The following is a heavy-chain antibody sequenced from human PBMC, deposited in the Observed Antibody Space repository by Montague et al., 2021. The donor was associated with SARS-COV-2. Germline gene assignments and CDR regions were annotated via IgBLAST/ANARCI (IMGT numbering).Heavy chain of an antibody. J-gene: IGHJ4*02. D-gene: IGHD5/OR15-5a*01. V-gene: IGHV4-59*01. Sequence: SETLSLTCIVSRDSITNSHWGWVRQPPGKGLEWMTYFLHTGDSNHNPSLRSRITISVDTAKNQFSLRLRSVTAADSARYFCARVQTVTKVSSATIDFWGRGILVTVSS. CDR3: ARVQTVTKVSSATIDF. CDR1: RDSITNSH. CDR2: FLHTGDS.